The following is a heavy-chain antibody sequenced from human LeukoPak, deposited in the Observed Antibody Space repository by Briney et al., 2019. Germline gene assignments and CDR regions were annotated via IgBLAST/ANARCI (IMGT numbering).Heavy chain of an antibody. CDR2: ISYDGSNK. Sequence: PGGSLRLSCAASGFTFSSYGMHWVRQAPGKGLEWVAVISYDGSNKYYADSVKGRFTISRDNSKNTLYLQMNSLRAEDTAVYYCAKDSYDSSGYYPDYWGQGTLVTVYS. J-gene: IGHJ4*02. D-gene: IGHD3-22*01. CDR3: AKDSYDSSGYYPDY. V-gene: IGHV3-30*18. CDR1: GFTFSSYG.